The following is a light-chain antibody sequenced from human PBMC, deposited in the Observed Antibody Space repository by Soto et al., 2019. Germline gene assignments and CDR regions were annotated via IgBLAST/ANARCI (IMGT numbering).Light chain of an antibody. J-gene: IGLJ2*01. CDR3: QSYDSSLSGVV. CDR1: RSNIGAVYD. CDR2: GDN. V-gene: IGLV1-40*01. Sequence: QSVLTQPPSVSGAPGQRVTISCTGSRSNIGAVYDVHWYQQLPGTAPKLLLYGDNNRPSGVPDRFSGSKSGTSASLAITGLQAEDEADYYCQSYDSSLSGVVFGGGTKLPVL.